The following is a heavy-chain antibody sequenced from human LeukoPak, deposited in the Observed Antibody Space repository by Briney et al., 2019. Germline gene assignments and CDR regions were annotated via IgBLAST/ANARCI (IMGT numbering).Heavy chain of an antibody. J-gene: IGHJ5*02. V-gene: IGHV3-48*04. CDR2: ISSSGSTK. CDR3: ARPIVVVRPAWHA. CDR1: GFTFSSYS. D-gene: IGHD2-2*01. Sequence: GGSLRLSCAASGFTFSSYSMNWVRQAPGKGLEWVSYISSSGSTKYYADSVKGRFTISRDNAKNSLYLQMNSLRAEDTAVYYCARPIVVVRPAWHAWGQGTLVTVSS.